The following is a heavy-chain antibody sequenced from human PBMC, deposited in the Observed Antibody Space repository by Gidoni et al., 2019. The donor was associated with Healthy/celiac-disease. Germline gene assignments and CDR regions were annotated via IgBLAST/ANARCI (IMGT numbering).Heavy chain of an antibody. D-gene: IGHD6-13*01. CDR2: IWYDGSNK. CDR3: ARSAGAIAAAGTGWFDP. J-gene: IGHJ5*02. V-gene: IGHV3-33*01. Sequence: TFSSYGMHWVRQAPGKGLEWVAVIWYDGSNKYYADSVKGRFTISRDNSKNTLYLQLNSLRAEDTAVYYCARSAGAIAAAGTGWFDPWGHGTLVTVSS. CDR1: TFSSYG.